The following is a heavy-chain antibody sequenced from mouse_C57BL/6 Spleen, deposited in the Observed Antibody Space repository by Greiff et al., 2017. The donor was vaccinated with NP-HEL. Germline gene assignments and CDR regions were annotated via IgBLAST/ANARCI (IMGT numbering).Heavy chain of an antibody. J-gene: IGHJ4*01. CDR3: AREDGYYNYAMDG. CDR1: GFTFTDYY. CDR2: INYDGSST. Sequence: EVKVEESEGGLVQPGSSMKLSCTASGFTFTDYYMAWVRQVPDKGLEWVANINYDGSSTYYLDSLQSRFIISRDNAKNSLYLQRSSLKSEDTATYYCAREDGYYNYAMDGWGEGTSVTVSS. D-gene: IGHD2-3*01. V-gene: IGHV5-16*01.